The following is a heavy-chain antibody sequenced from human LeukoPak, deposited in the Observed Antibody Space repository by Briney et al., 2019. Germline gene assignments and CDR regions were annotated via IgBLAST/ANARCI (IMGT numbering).Heavy chain of an antibody. CDR2: IYTSGST. J-gene: IGHJ4*02. D-gene: IGHD6-19*01. CDR1: GGSISSYY. V-gene: IGHV4-4*07. CDR3: ARHDSPYTSGCPFDY. Sequence: SETLSLTCTVSGGSISSYYWSWIRQPAGKGLEWIGRIYTSGSTNYNPSLKSRVTMSGDTSKNQFSLKLSSVTAADTAVYYCARHDSPYTSGCPFDYWGQGTLVTVSS.